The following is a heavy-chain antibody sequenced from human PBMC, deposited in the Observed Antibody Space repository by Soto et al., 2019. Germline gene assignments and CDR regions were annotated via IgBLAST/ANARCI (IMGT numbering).Heavy chain of an antibody. Sequence: LSLTCTVSGGSVNSGGYHWSWIRQHPGKGLEWIGDIYYSGSTYYNPSLKSRVTISIDTSTNHFSLHLSARTAADTAVYYCARAPIPNWNYYGMDVWGQGTTFTVSS. CDR3: ARAPIPNWNYYGMDV. CDR1: GGSVNSGGYH. D-gene: IGHD1-1*01. J-gene: IGHJ6*02. V-gene: IGHV4-31*03. CDR2: IYYSGST.